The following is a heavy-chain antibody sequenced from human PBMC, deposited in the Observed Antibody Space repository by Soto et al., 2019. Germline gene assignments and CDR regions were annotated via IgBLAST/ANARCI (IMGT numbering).Heavy chain of an antibody. V-gene: IGHV3-15*01. Sequence: GGSLRLSCAASGFTFSNAWMSWVRQAPGKGLEWVGRIKSETDGGTTDYAAPVRGRFTISRDDSKNTVFLQMNSLKTEDTAVYFCTTRYCSSTSCYNNYYNYGMDVWGQGTTVTVSS. CDR3: TTRYCSSTSCYNNYYNYGMDV. CDR2: IKSETDGGTT. D-gene: IGHD2-2*02. J-gene: IGHJ6*02. CDR1: GFTFSNAW.